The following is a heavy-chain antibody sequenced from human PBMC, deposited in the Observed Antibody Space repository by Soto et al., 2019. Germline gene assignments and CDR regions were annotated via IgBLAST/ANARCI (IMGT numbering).Heavy chain of an antibody. J-gene: IGHJ5*02. D-gene: IGHD6-25*01. CDR2: ISSSSSYI. Sequence: EVQLVESGGGLVKPGGSLRLSCAASGFTFSSYSMNWVRQAPGKGLEWVSAISSSSSYIYYADSVKGRFTIYRDNAKNSLYLQMNSLRAEDTAVYYCARDLSGRGWFDPWGQGTLVTVSS. V-gene: IGHV3-21*01. CDR1: GFTFSSYS. CDR3: ARDLSGRGWFDP.